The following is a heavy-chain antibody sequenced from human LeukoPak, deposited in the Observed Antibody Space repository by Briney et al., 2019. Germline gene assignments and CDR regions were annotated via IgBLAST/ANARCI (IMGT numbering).Heavy chain of an antibody. V-gene: IGHV4-59*08. CDR3: ARHSSQGDNYFGP. CDR1: GTSIRNLY. J-gene: IGHJ5*02. Sequence: SETLSLTCTVSGTSIRNLYWSCIRQPPGKGLQWIGYVYHNGNTNYNPSLRSRVTISMDTSKNQFSLRLTSVTAADTAMYYCARHSSQGDNYFGPWGQGTLVTVSS. CDR2: VYHNGNT.